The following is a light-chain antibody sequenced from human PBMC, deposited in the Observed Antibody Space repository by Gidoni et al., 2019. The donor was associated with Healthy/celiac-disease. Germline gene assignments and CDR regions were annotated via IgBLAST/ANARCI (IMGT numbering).Light chain of an antibody. CDR2: AAS. V-gene: IGKV1-39*01. CDR3: QQSYSTPRT. J-gene: IGKJ1*01. CDR1: QSISSY. Sequence: DIQMTQSPSSLSASVGDRVTITCRSSQSISSYLNWYQQKPGKAPKPLIYAASSLQSGVPSRFSGSGSVTDFTLTIISLQPEDFATYYCQQSYSTPRTFXQXTKVEIK.